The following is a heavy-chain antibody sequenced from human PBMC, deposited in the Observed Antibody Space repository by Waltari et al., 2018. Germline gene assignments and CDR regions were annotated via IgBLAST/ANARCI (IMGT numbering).Heavy chain of an antibody. CDR2: IYTSGST. V-gene: IGHV4-4*09. CDR1: GGSLSSSY. CDR3: ATSGSYSGGVDY. Sequence: QVQLQESGPGLVKPSETLSLTCTVSGGSLSSSYWSWIRQPPGKGLEWIGYIYTSGSTNYNPSLKSRVTISVDTSKNQFSLKLSSVTAADTAVYYCATSGSYSGGVDYWGQGTLVTVSS. J-gene: IGHJ4*02. D-gene: IGHD1-26*01.